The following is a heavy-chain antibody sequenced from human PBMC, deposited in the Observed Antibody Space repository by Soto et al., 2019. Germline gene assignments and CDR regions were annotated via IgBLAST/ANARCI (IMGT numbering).Heavy chain of an antibody. CDR1: GGSISSYY. CDR2: IYYSGTH. D-gene: IGHD5-12*01. Sequence: KPSETLSLTCNVSGGSISSYYWSWVRQPPGKGLEWIGYIYYSGTHNYNPSLESRLTISVDTSKNQFSLRLSSVTAADTAVYYCARVQMATMYFDYWGQGTLVTVSS. V-gene: IGHV4-59*01. CDR3: ARVQMATMYFDY. J-gene: IGHJ4*02.